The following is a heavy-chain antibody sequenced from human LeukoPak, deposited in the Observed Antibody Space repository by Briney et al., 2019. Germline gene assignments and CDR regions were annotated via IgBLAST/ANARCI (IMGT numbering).Heavy chain of an antibody. V-gene: IGHV4-59*01. J-gene: IGHJ4*02. Sequence: SETLSLTCTVSGGSISSYYWSWIRQPPGKGLEWIGYIYYSGSTNYNPSLKSRVTISVDTSKNQFSLKLSSVTAADTAVYYCARGYYYGSGSTYFDYWGQGTLVTVSS. CDR3: ARGYYYGSGSTYFDY. D-gene: IGHD3-10*01. CDR1: GGSISSYY. CDR2: IYYSGST.